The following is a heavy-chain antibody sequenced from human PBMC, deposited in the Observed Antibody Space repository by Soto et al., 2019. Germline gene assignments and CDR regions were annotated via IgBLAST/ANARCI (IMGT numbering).Heavy chain of an antibody. Sequence: QVQLVESGGGVVQPGTSLRLSCAASGFTISTHGMHWLRQAPVKRLEWVANIWYDGSNRFYADSVKGRFTISKDNSKNTLYLQLSSLRAEAAAVYYCAAATTWNFHVHYLGQGIQVTVSS. J-gene: IGHJ4*02. CDR2: IWYDGSNR. D-gene: IGHD1-7*01. V-gene: IGHV3-33*01. CDR3: AAATTWNFHVHY. CDR1: GFTISTHG.